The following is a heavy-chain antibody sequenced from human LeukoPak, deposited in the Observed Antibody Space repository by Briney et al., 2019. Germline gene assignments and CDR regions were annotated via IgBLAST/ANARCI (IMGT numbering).Heavy chain of an antibody. CDR1: GGSFSGYY. J-gene: IGHJ4*02. CDR2: IYYSGST. D-gene: IGHD1-14*01. Sequence: SETLSLTCAVYGGSFSGYYWSWIRQHPGKGLEWIGYIYYSGSTYYNPSLKSRVTISVDTSKNQFSLKLSSVTAADTAVYYCARLHYHHSYYSDYWGQGTLVTVSS. CDR3: ARLHYHHSYYSDY. V-gene: IGHV4-31*11.